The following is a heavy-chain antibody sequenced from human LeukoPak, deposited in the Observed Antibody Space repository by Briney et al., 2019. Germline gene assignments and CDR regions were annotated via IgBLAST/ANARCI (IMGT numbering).Heavy chain of an antibody. CDR3: AKDEYSSSSYGMDV. J-gene: IGHJ6*02. CDR1: GFTFSSFG. D-gene: IGHD6-6*01. Sequence: PGRSLRLSCAASGFTFSSFGIHWVRQDPGKGLECVAVISYDGSNKYFADSVKGRFTISRDNSRNTLYLQMNSLRAEDTAVYYCAKDEYSSSSYGMDVWGQGTTVTVSS. CDR2: ISYDGSNK. V-gene: IGHV3-30*18.